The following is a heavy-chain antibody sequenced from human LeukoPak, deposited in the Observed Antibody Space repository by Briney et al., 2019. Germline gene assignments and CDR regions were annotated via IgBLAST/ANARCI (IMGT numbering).Heavy chain of an antibody. J-gene: IGHJ4*02. V-gene: IGHV3-48*01. CDR3: ARHLLLGYCSSTSCHATGY. D-gene: IGHD2-2*01. CDR2: ISSSSSTI. Sequence: GGSLRLSCAASGFTFSRFGMNWVRQAPGKGLEWVSYISSSSSTIYYADSVKGRFTISRDNAKNSLYLQMNSLRAEDTAVYYCARHLLLGYCSSTSCHATGYWGQGTLVTVSS. CDR1: GFTFSRFG.